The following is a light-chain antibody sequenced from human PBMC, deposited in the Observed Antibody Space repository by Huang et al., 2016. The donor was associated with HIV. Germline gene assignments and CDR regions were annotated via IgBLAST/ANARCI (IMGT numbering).Light chain of an antibody. CDR2: GAS. Sequence: EIVLTQFPGTLSLSPGERATVSCGASQSVSSSYLAWYQQKPGQAPTLLIYGASNRATDIPDRCSGSGSGTDFTVTISRLEPEDFAVYYCQQYGSSPYTFGQGTKLEIK. CDR3: QQYGSSPYT. CDR1: QSVSSSY. J-gene: IGKJ2*01. V-gene: IGKV3-20*01.